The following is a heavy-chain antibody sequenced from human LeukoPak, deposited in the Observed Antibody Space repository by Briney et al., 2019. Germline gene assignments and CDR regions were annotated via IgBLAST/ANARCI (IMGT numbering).Heavy chain of an antibody. V-gene: IGHV4-34*01. CDR3: ARERVPNRRVSFDY. CDR2: INHSGST. D-gene: IGHD1/OR15-1a*01. CDR1: GGSFSGYY. J-gene: IGHJ4*02. Sequence: SETLSLTCAVYGGSFSGYYWSWIRQPPGKGLEWIGEINHSGSTNYNPSLKSRVTISVDTSKNQFSLKLSSVTAADTAVYYCARERVPNRRVSFDYWGQGTLVTVSS.